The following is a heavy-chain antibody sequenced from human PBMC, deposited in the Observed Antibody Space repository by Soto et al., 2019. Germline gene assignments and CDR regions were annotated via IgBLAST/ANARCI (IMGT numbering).Heavy chain of an antibody. V-gene: IGHV4-34*01. J-gene: IGHJ4*02. CDR2: INHSGST. CDR1: CGSFSSYY. D-gene: IGHD6-6*01. Sequence: LSLTCAVYCGSFSSYYWSWIRQPPGKGLEWIGEINHSGSTNYNPSLKSRVTMSVDTSKNQFSLKLSSVTAADTAVYYCARTSRFDCWGQGTLVTVSS. CDR3: ARTSRFDC.